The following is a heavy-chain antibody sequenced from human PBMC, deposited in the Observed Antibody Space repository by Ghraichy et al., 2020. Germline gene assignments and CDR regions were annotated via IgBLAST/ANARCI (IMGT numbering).Heavy chain of an antibody. D-gene: IGHD3-3*01. CDR1: GFTFNTYA. Sequence: GGSLRLSCAASGFTFNTYAMGWVRQAPGKGLEWVSAINGGGDGTNSADSVKGRFTISKDVPKNTLYLQMNSLRAEDTAIYYCAKSVFEGAAWSFDYWGQGTLVTVSS. CDR2: INGGGDGT. J-gene: IGHJ4*02. CDR3: AKSVFEGAAWSFDY. V-gene: IGHV3-23*01.